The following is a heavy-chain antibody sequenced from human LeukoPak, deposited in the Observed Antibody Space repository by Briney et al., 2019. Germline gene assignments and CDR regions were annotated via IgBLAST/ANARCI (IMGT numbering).Heavy chain of an antibody. J-gene: IGHJ4*02. CDR3: AKGLDWYCSGGSCYNIDY. CDR2: IWYDGINK. V-gene: IGHV3-33*06. D-gene: IGHD2-15*01. Sequence: GRSLRLSCAASGFTFSSYGMHWVRQAPGKAREGGAVIWYDGINKYYADSVKGRFTISRDNSKNTLYLQMNSLRAEGTAVYYCAKGLDWYCSGGSCYNIDYWGQGTLVTVSS. CDR1: GFTFSSYG.